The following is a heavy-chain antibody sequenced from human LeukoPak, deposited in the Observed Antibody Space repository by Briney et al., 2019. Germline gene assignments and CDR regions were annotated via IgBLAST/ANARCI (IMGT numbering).Heavy chain of an antibody. Sequence: SETLSLTCAVYGGSFSSYYWSWIRQPPGKGLEWIGYIYYSGSTNYNPSLKSRVTISVDTSKNQFSLKLSSVTAADTAVYYCARVGEAVPAAIYYYGMDVWGQGTTVTVSS. V-gene: IGHV4-59*01. CDR3: ARVGEAVPAAIYYYGMDV. CDR2: IYYSGST. D-gene: IGHD2-2*02. CDR1: GGSFSSYY. J-gene: IGHJ6*02.